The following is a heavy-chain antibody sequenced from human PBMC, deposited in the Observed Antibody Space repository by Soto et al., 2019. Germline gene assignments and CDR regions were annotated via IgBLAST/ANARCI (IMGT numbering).Heavy chain of an antibody. D-gene: IGHD2-2*02. CDR3: ARVVDIVLVPAAIPRDNWFDP. Sequence: SETLSLTCTVSVGSISSYYWSWIRQPPGKGLEWIGYIYYSGSTNYNPSLKSRVTISVDTSKNQFSLKLSSVTAADTAVYYCARVVDIVLVPAAIPRDNWFDPWGQGTLVTVSS. CDR1: VGSISSYY. CDR2: IYYSGST. V-gene: IGHV4-59*01. J-gene: IGHJ5*02.